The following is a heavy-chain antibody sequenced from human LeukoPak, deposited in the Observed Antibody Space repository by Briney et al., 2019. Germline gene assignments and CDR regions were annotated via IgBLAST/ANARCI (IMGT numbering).Heavy chain of an antibody. Sequence: WGSLRLSCGGNGFLFGNYSMDWIRQAPGKGLEWVSYISVTSSYIYYSDSVKGRFTISRDNSKNTLYLHMKSLRAEDTAVYYCSKGSGWLLPQYFDVWSQGTLVTVSS. D-gene: IGHD2-21*01. V-gene: IGHV3-21*04. CDR1: GFLFGNYS. J-gene: IGHJ4*02. CDR2: ISVTSSYI. CDR3: SKGSGWLLPQYFDV.